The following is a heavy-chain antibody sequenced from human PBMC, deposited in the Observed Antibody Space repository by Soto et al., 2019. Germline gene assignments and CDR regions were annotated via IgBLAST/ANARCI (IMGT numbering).Heavy chain of an antibody. V-gene: IGHV3-33*01. Sequence: GGSLRLSCAASGFTFSNHGIHWVRQAPGKGLEWVAVIWYDGSKAYYADSVTGRFTISRDNYKNVADLQMNSLRAEDTAVYYCARFYYDSSGYLPSPYYYYYGMDVWGQGTTVTVSS. CDR1: GFTFSNHG. J-gene: IGHJ6*02. D-gene: IGHD3-22*01. CDR3: ARFYYDSSGYLPSPYYYYYGMDV. CDR2: IWYDGSKA.